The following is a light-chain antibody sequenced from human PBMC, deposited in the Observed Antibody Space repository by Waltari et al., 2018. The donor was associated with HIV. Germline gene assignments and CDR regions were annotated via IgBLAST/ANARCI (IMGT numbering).Light chain of an antibody. J-gene: IGLJ2*01. CDR1: SSDVGGYNY. Sequence: QSALTQPASVSASPGQSITISCTGTSSDVGGYNYVSWYQQHPGKVPKLMLFEVNNRPSGVSSRFSGSKSGNTASLTISGLQAEDEADYYCSSYTSSSTYVVFGGGTKLTVL. V-gene: IGLV2-14*01. CDR3: SSYTSSSTYVV. CDR2: EVN.